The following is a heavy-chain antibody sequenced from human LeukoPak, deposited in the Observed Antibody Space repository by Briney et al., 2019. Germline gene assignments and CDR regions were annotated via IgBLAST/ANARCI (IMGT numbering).Heavy chain of an antibody. CDR2: ISTGGSYI. CDR3: ASDWSGFDY. J-gene: IGHJ4*02. Sequence: GGSLRLSCAASGFTFSTYSMNWVRQAPGKGLEWVSSISTGGSYIYYGDSVKGRFTISRDNAKNSLYLQMNSLRAEDTAVYYCASDWSGFDYWGQGTLVTVSS. CDR1: GFTFSTYS. D-gene: IGHD3-3*01. V-gene: IGHV3-21*01.